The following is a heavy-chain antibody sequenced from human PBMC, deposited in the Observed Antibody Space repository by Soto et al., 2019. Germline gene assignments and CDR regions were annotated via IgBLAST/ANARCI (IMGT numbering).Heavy chain of an antibody. Sequence: GGSLRLSCAASGFTFSSYGMHWVRQAPGKGLEWVAVIWYDGSNKYYADSVKGRFTISRDNSKNTLYLQMNSLRAEDTAVYYCARVVRDSSGWYELYFDYWGQGTLVTVSS. CDR2: IWYDGSNK. D-gene: IGHD6-19*01. CDR3: ARVVRDSSGWYELYFDY. J-gene: IGHJ4*02. V-gene: IGHV3-33*01. CDR1: GFTFSSYG.